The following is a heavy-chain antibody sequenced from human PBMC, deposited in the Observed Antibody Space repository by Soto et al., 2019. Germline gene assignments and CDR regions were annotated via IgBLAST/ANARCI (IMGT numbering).Heavy chain of an antibody. Sequence: GASVKVSCKASGYTFTSYAMHWVRQAPGQRLEWMGWINAGNGNTKYSQKFQGRVTITRDTSASTAYMELSSLRSEDTAVYYCARLENYDFWSGPSFDYWGQGTLVTVSS. D-gene: IGHD3-3*01. V-gene: IGHV1-3*01. CDR3: ARLENYDFWSGPSFDY. J-gene: IGHJ4*02. CDR2: INAGNGNT. CDR1: GYTFTSYA.